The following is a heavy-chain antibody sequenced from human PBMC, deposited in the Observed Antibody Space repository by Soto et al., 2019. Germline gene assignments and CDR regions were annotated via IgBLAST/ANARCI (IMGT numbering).Heavy chain of an antibody. CDR3: VRYYYGSGSYFYY. V-gene: IGHV4-39*01. Sequence: ETLCLTCTVSGGSISSSSYYWGWIRQPPGKGLEWIGSIYYSGSTYYNPSLKSRVTISVDTSKNQFSLKLSSVTAADTAVYYRVRYYYGSGSYFYYWGQRTLGTAS. CDR1: GGSISSSSYY. D-gene: IGHD3-10*01. J-gene: IGHJ4*02. CDR2: IYYSGST.